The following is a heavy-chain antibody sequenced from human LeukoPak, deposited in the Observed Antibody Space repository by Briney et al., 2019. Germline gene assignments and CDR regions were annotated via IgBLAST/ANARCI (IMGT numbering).Heavy chain of an antibody. CDR1: GGSISSYY. D-gene: IGHD2-2*02. V-gene: IGHV4-39*01. J-gene: IGHJ4*02. Sequence: ASETLSLTCTVSGGSISSYYWGWIRQPPGKGLEWIGSIYYSGSTYYNPSLKSRVTISVDTSKNQFSLKLSSVTAADTAVYYCARLLRCSSTSCYMEVYYFDYWGQGTLVTVSS. CDR2: IYYSGST. CDR3: ARLLRCSSTSCYMEVYYFDY.